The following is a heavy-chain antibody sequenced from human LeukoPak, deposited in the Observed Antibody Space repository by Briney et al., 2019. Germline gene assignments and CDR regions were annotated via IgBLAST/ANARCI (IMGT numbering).Heavy chain of an antibody. Sequence: SETLSLTCAVYGGSFSGYYWSWIRQPPGKGLEWIGEINHSGSTNYNPSLKSRVTISVDTSKNQFSLKLSSVTAADTAVYYCARCRVWDAFDIWGQGTMVTVSS. D-gene: IGHD6-13*01. J-gene: IGHJ3*02. CDR1: GGSFSGYY. V-gene: IGHV4-34*01. CDR2: INHSGST. CDR3: ARCRVWDAFDI.